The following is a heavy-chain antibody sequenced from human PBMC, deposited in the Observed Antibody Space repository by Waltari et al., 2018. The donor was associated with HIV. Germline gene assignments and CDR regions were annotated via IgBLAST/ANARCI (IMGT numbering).Heavy chain of an antibody. Sequence: QVQLVQSGSELKKPGASVKVSCKASGYIFTKYAMNWVRQAPGQGLEWMGWIITITGNPTYAQCFTGRFVFSLDTSGITAYLQCSSLKPEDTAVYYCAKLGNYNWLDPWGQGTLVTVSS. J-gene: IGHJ5*02. CDR3: AKLGNYNWLDP. CDR1: GYIFTKYA. D-gene: IGHD7-27*01. CDR2: IITITGNP. V-gene: IGHV7-4-1*02.